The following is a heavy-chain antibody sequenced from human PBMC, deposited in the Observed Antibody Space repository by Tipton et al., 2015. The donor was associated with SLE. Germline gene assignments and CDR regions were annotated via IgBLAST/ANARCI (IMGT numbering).Heavy chain of an antibody. V-gene: IGHV4-61*05. Sequence: TLSLTCTISGDSIANNNYYWGWLRQSPGKGLEWIGSVFYSGSANYNPSLKGRVTISVDTSKNQFSLKLSSVTAADTAVYYCARAEGSWDAFDIWGQGTMVTVSS. CDR3: ARAEGSWDAFDI. D-gene: IGHD2-15*01. J-gene: IGHJ3*02. CDR1: GDSIANNNYY. CDR2: VFYSGSA.